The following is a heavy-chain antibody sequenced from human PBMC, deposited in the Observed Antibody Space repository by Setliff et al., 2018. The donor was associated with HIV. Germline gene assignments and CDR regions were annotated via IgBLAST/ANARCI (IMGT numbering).Heavy chain of an antibody. D-gene: IGHD3-3*01. CDR1: GFSFSNVW. CDR2: IRSKTAGGTI. Sequence: GESPKISCAASGFSFSNVWMSWVRQAPGKGLEWVGRIRSKTAGGTIEYAAPVKGRFTISRDDSENTLYRQMNSLKTEDTAEYYCASDRVDGSEECCNAFDIWGQGTMVTVSS. CDR3: ASDRVDGSEECCNAFDI. V-gene: IGHV3-15*01. J-gene: IGHJ3*02.